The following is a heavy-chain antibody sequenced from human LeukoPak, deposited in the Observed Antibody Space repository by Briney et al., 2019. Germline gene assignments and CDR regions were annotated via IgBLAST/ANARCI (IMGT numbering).Heavy chain of an antibody. CDR3: ARLRGSNYYDIMDV. CDR2: ISSSSSTI. V-gene: IGHV3-48*04. Sequence: GGSLRLSCATSGFTFSSYSMNWVRQAPGKGLEWVSYISSSSSTIYYADSMKGRFTISRDNAKNSLYLQMNSLRAEDTAVYYCARLRGSNYYDIMDVWGQGTTATVSS. J-gene: IGHJ6*02. D-gene: IGHD3-22*01. CDR1: GFTFSSYS.